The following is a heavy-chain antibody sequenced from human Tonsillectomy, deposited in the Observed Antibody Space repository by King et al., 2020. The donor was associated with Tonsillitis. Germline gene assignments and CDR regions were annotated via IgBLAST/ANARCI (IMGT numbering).Heavy chain of an antibody. D-gene: IGHD3-3*01. CDR1: GDSLSSDSYY. CDR3: ARHVNLEWLLSYMDV. J-gene: IGHJ6*03. Sequence: QLQLQESGPGLVKPSETLSLTCTISGDSLSSDSYYWGWIRQSPGTGLEWIGSVHFAGNIYHNPSLKSRVTISMDTSKNQISLNLSSVTAADTAVYYCARHVNLEWLLSYMDVWGKGTPVIVSS. V-gene: IGHV4-39*01. CDR2: VHFAGNI.